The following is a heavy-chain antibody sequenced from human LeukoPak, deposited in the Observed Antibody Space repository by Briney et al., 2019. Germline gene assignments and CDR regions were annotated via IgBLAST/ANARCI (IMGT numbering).Heavy chain of an antibody. CDR2: IIPIFGTA. V-gene: IGHV1-69*05. Sequence: GSSVKVSCKASGGTFSSYAISWVRQAPGQGLEWMGGIIPIFGTANYAQKFQGSVTITTDESTSTAYMELSSLRSEDTAVYYCARGGYSGYEGDYWGQGTLVTVSS. D-gene: IGHD5-12*01. CDR3: ARGGYSGYEGDY. J-gene: IGHJ4*02. CDR1: GGTFSSYA.